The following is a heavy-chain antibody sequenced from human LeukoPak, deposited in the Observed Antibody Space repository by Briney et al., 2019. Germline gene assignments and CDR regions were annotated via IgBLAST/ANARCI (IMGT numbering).Heavy chain of an antibody. V-gene: IGHV5-51*01. CDR2: IYPGDSDT. CDR1: GYSFTSYW. CDR3: ARRPIAAAGTYYFDY. D-gene: IGHD6-13*01. Sequence: GESLKICGKGSGYSFTSYWIGWGRQMPGKGLEWMGIIYPGDSDTRYSPSFQGQITISADQSISTVYLQWSSLKASDTAMYYCARRPIAAAGTYYFDYWGQGTLVTVSS. J-gene: IGHJ4*02.